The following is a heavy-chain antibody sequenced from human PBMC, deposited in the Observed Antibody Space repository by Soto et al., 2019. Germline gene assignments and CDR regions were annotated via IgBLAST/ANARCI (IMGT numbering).Heavy chain of an antibody. V-gene: IGHV3-23*01. D-gene: IGHD3-10*01. CDR2: ISGSGGST. CDR1: GFTFSSYA. Sequence: GGSLRLSCAASGFTFSSYAMSWVRQAPGKGLEWVSAISGSGGSTYYADSVKGRFTISRDNSKNTLYLQMNSLRAEDMAEYYCANRPNDRSYGSGGYTPPTDYWGQGTRVTVSS. CDR3: ANRPNDRSYGSGGYTPPTDY. J-gene: IGHJ4*02.